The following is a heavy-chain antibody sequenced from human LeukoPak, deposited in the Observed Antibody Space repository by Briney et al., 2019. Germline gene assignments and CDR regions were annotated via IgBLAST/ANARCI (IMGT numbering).Heavy chain of an antibody. D-gene: IGHD6-13*01. CDR2: IYPGDSDT. V-gene: IGHV5-51*01. Sequence: GESLKISCKGSGYSFTTYWIAWVRQMPGKGLEWMGIIYPGDSDTRYSPSFQGQVTISADKSISTAYLQWSSLKASDTAMYYCARCISSSWYGYYYYMDVWGKGTTVTVSS. CDR3: ARCISSSWYGYYYYMDV. CDR1: GYSFTTYW. J-gene: IGHJ6*03.